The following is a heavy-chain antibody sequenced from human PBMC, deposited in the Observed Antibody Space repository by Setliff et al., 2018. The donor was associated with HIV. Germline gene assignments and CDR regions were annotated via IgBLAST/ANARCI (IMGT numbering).Heavy chain of an antibody. CDR1: GGSISSYY. D-gene: IGHD4-17*01. J-gene: IGHJ6*03. CDR2: IYYSGST. CDR3: ARGDYDYYYYYMDV. V-gene: IGHV4-59*01. Sequence: SETLSPTCTVSGGSISSYYWSWIRQPPGKGLEWIGYIYYSGSTNYNPSLKSRVTISVDTSKNQFSLKLSSVTAADTAVYYCARGDYDYYYYYMDVWGKGTTVTVSS.